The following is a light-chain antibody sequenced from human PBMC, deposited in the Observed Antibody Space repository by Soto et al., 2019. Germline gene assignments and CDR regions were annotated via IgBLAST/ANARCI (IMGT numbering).Light chain of an antibody. V-gene: IGKV1-5*03. Sequence: DIRMTQSPSTLSASVGDTVIITCRASQTINRWLAWYQQKSGKAPKVLIYMASNLERGAPSRFSGSGSGTEFTLTISNLQPDDFATYYCQQYLSYPWTFGQGTKVEIK. CDR3: QQYLSYPWT. CDR2: MAS. J-gene: IGKJ1*01. CDR1: QTINRW.